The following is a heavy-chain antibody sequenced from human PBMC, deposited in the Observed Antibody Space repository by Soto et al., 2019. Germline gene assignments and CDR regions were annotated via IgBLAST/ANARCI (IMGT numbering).Heavy chain of an antibody. D-gene: IGHD1-1*01. CDR2: ISAYNGNT. V-gene: IGHV1-18*01. J-gene: IGHJ2*01. Sequence: ASVKVSCKASGYTFTSYGISWVRQAPGQGLEWMGWISAYNGNTNYAQKLQGRVTMTTDTSTSTAYMELRSLRSDDTAVYYCARASWNDVRVASFDLWGRGTLVTVSS. CDR3: ARASWNDVRVASFDL. CDR1: GYTFTSYG.